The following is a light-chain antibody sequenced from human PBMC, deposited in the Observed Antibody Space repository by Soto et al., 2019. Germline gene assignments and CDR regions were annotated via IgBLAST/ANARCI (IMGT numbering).Light chain of an antibody. V-gene: IGKV1-5*03. Sequence: DIQITQSPSTLSASVGDRVTITCRASQSISNWLAWYQQKPGEAPKLLIYKASNLQSGVPPGFSGSGSGTDFTLAISSLQPEDSATYYCLQDINYPWTFGQGTRWIS. CDR3: LQDINYPWT. J-gene: IGKJ1*01. CDR2: KAS. CDR1: QSISNW.